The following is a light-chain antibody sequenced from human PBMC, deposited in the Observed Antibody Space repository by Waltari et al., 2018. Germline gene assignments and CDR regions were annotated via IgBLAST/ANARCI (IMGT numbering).Light chain of an antibody. Sequence: DIQMTQSPSILSASVGDRVAITCRASQYISTYLAWYQQKPGQAPNVLIYRASTLQTGVSSRFSGSASGTEFTLTISSLQPDDFSTYYCQQYKTYPYTFGQGTKLEI. J-gene: IGKJ2*01. CDR3: QQYKTYPYT. V-gene: IGKV1-5*03. CDR1: QYISTY. CDR2: RAS.